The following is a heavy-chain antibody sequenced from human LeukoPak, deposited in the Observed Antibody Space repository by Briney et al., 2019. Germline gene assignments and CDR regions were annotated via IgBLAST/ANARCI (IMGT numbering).Heavy chain of an antibody. CDR3: ARQMGYFDILTPPVY. Sequence: SETLSLTCTVSGGSISSSSYYWGWTRQPPGKGLEWIGSIYYSGSTYYNPPLKSRVTISVDTSKNQFSLKLSSVTAADTAVYYCARQMGYFDILTPPVYWGQGTLVTVSS. J-gene: IGHJ4*02. CDR2: IYYSGST. V-gene: IGHV4-39*01. CDR1: GGSISSSSYY. D-gene: IGHD3-9*01.